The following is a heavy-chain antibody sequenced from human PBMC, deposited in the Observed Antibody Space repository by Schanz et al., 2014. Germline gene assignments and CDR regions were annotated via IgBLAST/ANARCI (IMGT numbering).Heavy chain of an antibody. J-gene: IGHJ4*02. V-gene: IGHV3-23*01. Sequence: DVQLLESGGGLVQPGGSLRLSCAASGFTFTNYAMSWVRQAPGKGLEWVSLISDSGDTAYYADSVKGRFTISRDNSKNTVHLQMSSLRVEDTAVYYCARVDSSGYFFDNWGQGTLVTVSS. D-gene: IGHD3-22*01. CDR1: GFTFTNYA. CDR2: ISDSGDTA. CDR3: ARVDSSGYFFDN.